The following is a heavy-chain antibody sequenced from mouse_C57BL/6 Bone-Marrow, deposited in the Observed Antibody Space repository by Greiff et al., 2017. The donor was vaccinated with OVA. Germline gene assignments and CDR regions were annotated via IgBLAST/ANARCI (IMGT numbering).Heavy chain of an antibody. CDR3: ALYDGYYFDY. CDR2: IWSGGST. J-gene: IGHJ2*01. Sequence: QVQLKESGPGLVQPSQSLSITCTVSGFSLTSYGVHWVRQSPGKGLEWLGVIWSGGSTDYNAAFISRLSISKDNSKCQVFFKMNSLQADDTAIYYCALYDGYYFDYWGQGTTLTVSS. V-gene: IGHV2-2*01. D-gene: IGHD2-3*01. CDR1: GFSLTSYG.